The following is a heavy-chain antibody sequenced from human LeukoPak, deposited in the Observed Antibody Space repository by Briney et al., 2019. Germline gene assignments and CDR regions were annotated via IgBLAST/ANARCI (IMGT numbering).Heavy chain of an antibody. D-gene: IGHD5-18*01. CDR2: ISSSSSYI. J-gene: IGHJ4*02. CDR3: ARADSYGSSFDY. CDR1: GFTFSGYS. Sequence: GGSLRLSCAASGFTFSGYSMNWVRQAPGKGLEWVSSISSSSSYIYYADSVKGRFTISRDNAKNSLYLQMNSLRAEDTAVYYCARADSYGSSFDYWGQGTLVTVSS. V-gene: IGHV3-21*01.